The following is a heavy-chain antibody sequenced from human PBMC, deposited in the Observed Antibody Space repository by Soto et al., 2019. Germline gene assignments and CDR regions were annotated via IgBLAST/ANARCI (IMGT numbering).Heavy chain of an antibody. CDR2: ILRSSGVI. D-gene: IGHD2-21*02. Sequence: EVQLVESGGGLVQPGGSRRLSCAAPGFTFGTYSMNWVRRAPGKGLEWVSFILRSSGVIYYADSVKGRFTISRDNAKNSLYLQMNSLRAEDTAVYYCARDLCAPLVATAMPYYMDVWGKGTTVTVSS. CDR3: ARDLCAPLVATAMPYYMDV. CDR1: GFTFGTYS. J-gene: IGHJ6*03. V-gene: IGHV3-48*01.